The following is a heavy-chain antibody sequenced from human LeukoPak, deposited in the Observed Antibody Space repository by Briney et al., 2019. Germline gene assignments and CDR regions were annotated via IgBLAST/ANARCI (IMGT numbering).Heavy chain of an antibody. CDR2: ISSSASTI. V-gene: IGHV3-11*04. Sequence: GGSLRLSCAASGFTFSDYYMSWIRQAPGKGLEWVSYISSSASTIYYADSVKGRFTISRDNAKNSLYLQMNSLRAEDTAVYYCARDGYCSSTSCYTTADAFDIWGQGTMVTVSS. D-gene: IGHD2-2*02. CDR3: ARDGYCSSTSCYTTADAFDI. J-gene: IGHJ3*02. CDR1: GFTFSDYY.